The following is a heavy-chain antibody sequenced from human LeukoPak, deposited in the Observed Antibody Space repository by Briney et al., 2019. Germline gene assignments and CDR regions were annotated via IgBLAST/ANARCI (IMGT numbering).Heavy chain of an antibody. D-gene: IGHD5-12*01. CDR3: ATAELWGGYELPNL. Sequence: ASVKVSCKVSGYTLTELSMHWVRQAPGKGLGGMGGFDPEDGETIYAQKFQGRVTMTEDTSTDTAYMELSSLRSEDTAVYYCATAELWGGYELPNLWGQGTLVTVSS. CDR2: FDPEDGET. J-gene: IGHJ5*02. V-gene: IGHV1-24*01. CDR1: GYTLTELS.